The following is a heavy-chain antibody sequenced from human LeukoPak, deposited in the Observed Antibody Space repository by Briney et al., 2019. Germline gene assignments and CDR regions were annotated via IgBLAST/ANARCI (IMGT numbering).Heavy chain of an antibody. CDR3: ARDRGYQMVDP. D-gene: IGHD5-12*01. V-gene: IGHV3-74*01. CDR2: INGDGSST. Sequence: QPGGSLRLSRAASGFTFSPYWMHWVRQAPGKGLVWVTRINGDGSSTDYADSVKGRFTISRDNAKNTLYLQMNSLTAEDTAVYYCARDRGYQMVDPWGQGTLVTVSS. J-gene: IGHJ5*02. CDR1: GFTFSPYW.